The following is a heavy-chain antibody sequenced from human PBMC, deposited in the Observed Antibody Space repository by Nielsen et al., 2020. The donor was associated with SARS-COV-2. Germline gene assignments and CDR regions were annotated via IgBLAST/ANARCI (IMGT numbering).Heavy chain of an antibody. CDR2: IKSKTDGGTT. V-gene: IGHV3-15*01. D-gene: IGHD2-15*01. Sequence: GGSLRLSCAASGFTFSNAWMSWVRQAPGKGLEWVGRIKSKTDGGTTDYAAPVKGRFTISRDDSKNTLYLQMNSLKTEDTAVYYCTTGLGYCSGGSCYRPNRDAFDIWGQGTMVTVSS. CDR3: TTGLGYCSGGSCYRPNRDAFDI. CDR1: GFTFSNAW. J-gene: IGHJ3*02.